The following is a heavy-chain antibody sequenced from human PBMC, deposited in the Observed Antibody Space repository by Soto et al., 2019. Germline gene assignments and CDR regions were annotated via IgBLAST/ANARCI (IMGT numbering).Heavy chain of an antibody. V-gene: IGHV4-30-2*01. CDR1: GGSISSGFYS. CDR2: IYNSGNT. D-gene: IGHD2-21*02. Sequence: PSETLSLTCAVSGGSISSGFYSWSWTRQPPGQGLEWIGYIYNSGNTYYNPSLMSRVTISVDRSQNHFSLKLTSVTAADTAVYYCARGSDGVWNWFDPWGQGTQVTVSS. J-gene: IGHJ5*02. CDR3: ARGSDGVWNWFDP.